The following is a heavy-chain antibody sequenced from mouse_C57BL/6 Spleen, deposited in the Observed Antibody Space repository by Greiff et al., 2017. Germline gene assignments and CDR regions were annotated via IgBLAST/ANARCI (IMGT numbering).Heavy chain of an antibody. J-gene: IGHJ2*01. V-gene: IGHV1-55*01. Sequence: VQLQQSGAELVKPGASVKMSCKASGYTFTSYWITWVKQRPGQGLEWIGDIYPGSGSTNYNEKFKSKATLTVDTSSSTAYMQLSSLTSEDSAVYYCAREGTTRDYFDYWGQGTTLTVSS. D-gene: IGHD5-5*01. CDR3: AREGTTRDYFDY. CDR1: GYTFTSYW. CDR2: IYPGSGST.